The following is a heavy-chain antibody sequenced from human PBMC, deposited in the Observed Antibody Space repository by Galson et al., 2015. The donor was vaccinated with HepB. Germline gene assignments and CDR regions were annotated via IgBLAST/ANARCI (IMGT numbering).Heavy chain of an antibody. CDR3: AKDKYDSSGYYLGWFDP. D-gene: IGHD3-22*01. CDR2: ISGSGGST. V-gene: IGHV3-23*01. Sequence: LRLSCAASGFTFSRYAMSWVRQAPGKGLEWVSAISGSGGSTYYADSVKGRFTISRDNSKNTLYLQMNSLRAEDTAVYYCAKDKYDSSGYYLGWFDPWGQGTLVTVSS. CDR1: GFTFSRYA. J-gene: IGHJ5*02.